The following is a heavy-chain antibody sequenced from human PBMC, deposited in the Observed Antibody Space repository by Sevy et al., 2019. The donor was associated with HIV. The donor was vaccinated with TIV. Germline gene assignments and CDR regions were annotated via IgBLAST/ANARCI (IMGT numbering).Heavy chain of an antibody. J-gene: IGHJ4*02. CDR3: ARDPVQYSSSSTFRY. V-gene: IGHV3-11*01. Sequence: GGSLTLSCAASGFTFSDYYMSWIRQAPGKGLEWVSYISSSGSTIYYADSVKGRFTISRDNAKNSLYLQMNSLRAEDTAVYYCARDPVQYSSSSTFRYWGQGTLVTVSS. D-gene: IGHD6-6*01. CDR1: GFTFSDYY. CDR2: ISSSGSTI.